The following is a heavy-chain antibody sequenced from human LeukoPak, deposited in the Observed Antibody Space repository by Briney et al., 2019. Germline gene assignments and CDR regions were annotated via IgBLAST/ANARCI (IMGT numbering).Heavy chain of an antibody. D-gene: IGHD6-13*01. CDR3: AREQKPQYSSSWYSYFQH. V-gene: IGHV1-69*05. Sequence: SVKVSCKASGYTFISYAISWVRQAPGQGLEWMGRIIPIFGTANYAQKFQGRVTITTDESTSTAYMELSSLRSEDTAVYYCAREQKPQYSSSWYSYFQHWGQGTLVTVSS. CDR1: GYTFISYA. CDR2: IIPIFGTA. J-gene: IGHJ1*01.